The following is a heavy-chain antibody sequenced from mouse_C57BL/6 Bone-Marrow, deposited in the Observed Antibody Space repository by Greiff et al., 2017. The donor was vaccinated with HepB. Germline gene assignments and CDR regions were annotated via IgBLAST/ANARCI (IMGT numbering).Heavy chain of an antibody. J-gene: IGHJ2*01. CDR1: GYTFTSYW. CDR3: ARKNIYDDDDD. CDR2: IHPTSGST. V-gene: IGHV1-64*01. Sequence: QVQLQQPGAELVKPGASVKLSCKASGYTFTSYWMHWVKQRPGQGLEWIGMIHPTSGSTNYNEKFKSKATLTVDKSSSPAYMQLSSLTSEDSAVYYCARKNIYDDDDDWGKGTTLTVSS. D-gene: IGHD2-13*01.